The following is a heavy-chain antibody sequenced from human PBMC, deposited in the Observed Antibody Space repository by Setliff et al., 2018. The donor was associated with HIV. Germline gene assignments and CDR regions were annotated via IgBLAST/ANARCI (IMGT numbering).Heavy chain of an antibody. J-gene: IGHJ5*02. CDR1: GGSISSYC. D-gene: IGHD3-10*01. V-gene: IGHV4-4*09. CDR2: IFTSGST. Sequence: ETLSLTCTVSGGSISSYCWNWIRQPPGRGLERIGYIFTSGSTKYNPSLQSRVTMSIDTSKNQFSLKLTSVTAADTAVYYCARRIDNSGSFPDKNWFDTWGQGSLVTVSS. CDR3: ARRIDNSGSFPDKNWFDT.